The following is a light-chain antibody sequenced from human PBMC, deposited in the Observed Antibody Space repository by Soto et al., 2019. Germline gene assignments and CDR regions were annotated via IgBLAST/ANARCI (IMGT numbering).Light chain of an antibody. J-gene: IGKJ5*01. Sequence: IQMTQSPSSLSASVGDTVTITCQASQDINNFLNWYQQKPGKAPKILIYYASNLETGVPSRFCGSGSGTDFTFIIISLQPEDIATYYCQQYDNLPPFTFGQGTRLEIK. CDR3: QQYDNLPPFT. V-gene: IGKV1-33*01. CDR2: YAS. CDR1: QDINNF.